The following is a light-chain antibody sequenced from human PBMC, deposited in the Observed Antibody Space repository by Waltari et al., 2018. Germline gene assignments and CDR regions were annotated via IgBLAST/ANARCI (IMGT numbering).Light chain of an antibody. CDR2: GAF. CDR1: QGMSDH. Sequence: DIQMTQSPSSLSASLGHRVTVTCRASQGMSDHLNWYQQKPGKPPKLLISGAFLLQSGVPSRFNGSGSGTLFSLTISGLQPEDFATYYCQQSYLTPYTFGRGTKLEIK. V-gene: IGKV1-39*01. J-gene: IGKJ2*01. CDR3: QQSYLTPYT.